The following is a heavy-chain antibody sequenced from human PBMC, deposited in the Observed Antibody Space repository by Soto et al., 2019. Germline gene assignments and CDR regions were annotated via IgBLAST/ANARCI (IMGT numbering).Heavy chain of an antibody. Sequence: PXESLKISFKGSGYSFTSYWISWVRQIPGKGLEWMGRIDPSDSYTNYSPSFQGHVTISADKSISTAYLQWSSLKASDTAMYYCARLPPPPPYYYYGMDVWGQGTTVTVSS. V-gene: IGHV5-10-1*01. CDR1: GYSFTSYW. CDR2: IDPSDSYT. J-gene: IGHJ6*02. CDR3: ARLPPPPPYYYYGMDV.